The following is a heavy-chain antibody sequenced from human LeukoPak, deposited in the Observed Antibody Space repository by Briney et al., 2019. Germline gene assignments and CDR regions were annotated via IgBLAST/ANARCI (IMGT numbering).Heavy chain of an antibody. J-gene: IGHJ4*02. CDR3: ARGPNYGDRVDYLDS. D-gene: IGHD4-17*01. CDR1: GASFSSSTYY. CDR2: IYHSGRT. Sequence: SETLSLTCTVSGASFSSSTYYWGWIRQPPGKGLEWLGEIYHSGRTNYNPSLKSRVTISVDTSKNQFSLNLRSVTAADTAVYYCARGPNYGDRVDYLDSWGQGTKVTVSS. V-gene: IGHV4-39*07.